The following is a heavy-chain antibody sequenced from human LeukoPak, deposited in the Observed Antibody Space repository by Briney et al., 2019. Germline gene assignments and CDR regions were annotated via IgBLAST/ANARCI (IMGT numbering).Heavy chain of an antibody. CDR2: INWNGETT. CDR1: GFIFEDNG. D-gene: IGHD7-27*01. V-gene: IGHV3-20*04. J-gene: IGHJ4*02. Sequence: PGGSLRLSCAASGFIFEDNGMSWVRQAPGKGLEWVSGINWNGETTGYVDSVKGRFTISRDNAKNSLYLQMNSLRAEDTAVYYCAREVLRTNWGSLDYWGQGTLVTVSS. CDR3: AREVLRTNWGSLDY.